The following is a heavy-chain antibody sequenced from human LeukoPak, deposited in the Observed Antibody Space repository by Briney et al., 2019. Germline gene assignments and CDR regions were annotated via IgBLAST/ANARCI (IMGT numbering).Heavy chain of an antibody. J-gene: IGHJ4*02. CDR2: INESGST. CDR3: AREDYGDYYRLSDY. D-gene: IGHD4-17*01. Sequence: SSETLSLTCAVYGGSFSGYYWSWIRQPPGKGLEWIGEINESGSTNHNPSLKSRVTISEDTSKNQLSLKLSSVTAADTAVYYCAREDYGDYYRLSDYWGQGTLVIVSS. CDR1: GGSFSGYY. V-gene: IGHV4-34*01.